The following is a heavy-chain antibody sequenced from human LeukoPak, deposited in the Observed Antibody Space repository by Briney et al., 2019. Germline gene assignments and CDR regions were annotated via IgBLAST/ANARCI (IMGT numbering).Heavy chain of an antibody. CDR1: GNSISSGDNY. J-gene: IGHJ2*01. V-gene: IGHV4-61*02. CDR2: IYTSGST. D-gene: IGHD5-12*01. CDR3: ARDPLYSGYDL. Sequence: SETLSLTCTVSGNSISSGDNYWSWIRQPAGKGLEWIGRIYTSGSTNYNPSLKSRVTISGDTSKNQFSLKLSSVTAADTAVYYCARDPLYSGYDLWGRGTLVTVSS.